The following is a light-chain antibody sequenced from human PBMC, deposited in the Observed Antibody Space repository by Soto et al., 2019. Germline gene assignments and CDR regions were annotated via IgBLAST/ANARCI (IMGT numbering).Light chain of an antibody. CDR3: QRLGT. V-gene: IGKV3-11*01. J-gene: IGKJ4*01. CDR2: DVS. Sequence: EIVLTQSPATLSLSPGERATLSCRASQSVSSYLAWYQQKRGQAPRLLIYDVSNRATGIPARFSGSGSGTDFTLTISSLEPEDFAVYYCQRLGTFGGGTKVEIK. CDR1: QSVSSY.